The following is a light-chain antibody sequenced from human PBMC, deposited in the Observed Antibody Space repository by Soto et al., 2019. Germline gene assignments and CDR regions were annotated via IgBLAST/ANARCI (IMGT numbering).Light chain of an antibody. CDR3: QQYGSSPT. CDR1: QSVSSN. J-gene: IGKJ5*01. Sequence: EFVLTQSPGTLSLSPGERATLSCRASQSVSSNLAWYQQKPGQAPRLLIYGASTRATGIPDRFSGSGSGTDFTLSISRLEPEDFGVYYCQQYGSSPTFGQGTRLEIK. V-gene: IGKV3-20*01. CDR2: GAS.